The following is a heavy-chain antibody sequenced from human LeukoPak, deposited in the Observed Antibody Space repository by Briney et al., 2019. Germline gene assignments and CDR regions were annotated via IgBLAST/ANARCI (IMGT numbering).Heavy chain of an antibody. CDR2: ITPIFGTA. D-gene: IGHD3-22*01. CDR3: ALGSSGYYWVY. CDR1: GYTFTSYG. Sequence: GASVKVSCKASGYTFTSYGISWVRQAPGLGLEWMGGITPIFGTANYAQKFQGRVTITTDESTSTAYMELRRLRSEATAVYYCALGSSGYYWVYWGQGTLVTVSS. J-gene: IGHJ4*02. V-gene: IGHV1-69*05.